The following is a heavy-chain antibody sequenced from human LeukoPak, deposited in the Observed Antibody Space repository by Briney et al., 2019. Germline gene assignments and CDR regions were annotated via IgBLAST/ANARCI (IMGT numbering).Heavy chain of an antibody. J-gene: IGHJ4*02. CDR2: ISSSGTNT. D-gene: IGHD4-17*01. Sequence: GGSLRLSCAASGLAFSSYAMSWVRQAPGKGLEWVSGISSSGTNTYYADSVKGRFTISRDNSKNTLYLQLDSLRAADTAVYYCAKDAVDNGDFVYYFDYWGQGNLVTVSS. CDR3: AKDAVDNGDFVYYFDY. CDR1: GLAFSSYA. V-gene: IGHV3-23*01.